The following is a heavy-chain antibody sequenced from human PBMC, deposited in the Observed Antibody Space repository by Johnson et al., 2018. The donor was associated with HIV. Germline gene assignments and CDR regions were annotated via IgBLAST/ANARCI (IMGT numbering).Heavy chain of an antibody. CDR1: GFTVSSNY. CDR2: ISWNGGTT. J-gene: IGHJ3*02. D-gene: IGHD2/OR15-2a*01. CDR3: AKGLARGSIDAFDI. Sequence: VQLLESGGGLVQPGGSLRLSCAASGFTVSSNYMSWVRQAPGKGLEWVSDISWNGGTTGYADSVKGRFTISRDNARKSLYLQMSSLRAEDTAFYYCAKGLARGSIDAFDIWGQGTMVTVSS. V-gene: IGHV3-20*04.